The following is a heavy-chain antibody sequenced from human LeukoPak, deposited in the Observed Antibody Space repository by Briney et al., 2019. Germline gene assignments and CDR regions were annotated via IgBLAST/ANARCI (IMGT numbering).Heavy chain of an antibody. CDR2: INWNGGST. Sequence: GGSLRLSCAASGFTFDDYGMSWVRQAPGKGLEWVSGINWNGGSTGYADSVKGRFTISRDNSKNTLYLQMNSLRAEDTAVYYCAKDRVTMVRGVIPNWFDPWGQGTLVTVSS. V-gene: IGHV3-20*04. CDR1: GFTFDDYG. D-gene: IGHD3-10*01. CDR3: AKDRVTMVRGVIPNWFDP. J-gene: IGHJ5*02.